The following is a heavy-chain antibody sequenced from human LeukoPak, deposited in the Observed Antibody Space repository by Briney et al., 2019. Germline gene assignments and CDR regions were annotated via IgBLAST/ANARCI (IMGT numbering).Heavy chain of an antibody. CDR1: GFTFSSYA. J-gene: IGHJ5*02. V-gene: IGHV3-23*01. CDR3: AKDGSRSYYGSGSFLPAWFDP. Sequence: GGSLRLSCAASGFTFSSYAMSWVRQAPGKGLEWVSAISGSGGSTYYADSVKGRFTISRDNSKNTLYLQMNSLRAEDTAVYYCAKDGSRSYYGSGSFLPAWFDPWGQGTLVTVPS. CDR2: ISGSGGST. D-gene: IGHD3-10*01.